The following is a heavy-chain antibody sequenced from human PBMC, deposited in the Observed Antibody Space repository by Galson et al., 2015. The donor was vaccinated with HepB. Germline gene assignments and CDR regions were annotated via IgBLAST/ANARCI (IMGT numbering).Heavy chain of an antibody. CDR2: ISGSNGNT. D-gene: IGHD4-17*01. CDR3: AREMGDPDYGGYGKYYLDY. CDR1: GYTFTSFG. Sequence: SVKVSCKASGYTFTSFGITWVRQAPGQGLEWVGWISGSNGNTNYGQKFQGRVTLTTETSTNTVYMNLGSLRSDDTAVYYCAREMGDPDYGGYGKYYLDYWGQGTLVTVSS. V-gene: IGHV1-18*01. J-gene: IGHJ4*02.